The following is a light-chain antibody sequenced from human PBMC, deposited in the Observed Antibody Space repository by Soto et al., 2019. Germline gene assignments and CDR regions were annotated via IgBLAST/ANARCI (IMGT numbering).Light chain of an antibody. CDR2: DVT. V-gene: IGLV2-11*01. J-gene: IGLJ1*01. CDR1: SSDVGVYNY. CDR3: CSYAGSYNFV. Sequence: QSALAQPRSVSGSPGQSVTISCTGTSSDVGVYNYVSWYQQHPGKAPKLMIYDVTKRPSGVPDRFSGSKSANTASLTISGLQAEDEADYYCCSYAGSYNFVFGNGTKVTV.